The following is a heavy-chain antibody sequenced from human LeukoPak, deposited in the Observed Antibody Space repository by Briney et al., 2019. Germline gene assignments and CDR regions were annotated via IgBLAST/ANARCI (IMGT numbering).Heavy chain of an antibody. CDR3: ARMTGRDYYYGMDV. CDR1: GFSFSNYA. Sequence: GGSLRLSCAASGFSFSNYAMHWVRQAPGKGLEYVAAISSNGGSTYYANSVKGRFTISRDNSKNTLYLQMGSLRAEDMAVYYCARMTGRDYYYGMDVWGQGTTVTVSS. V-gene: IGHV3-64*01. J-gene: IGHJ6*02. CDR2: ISSNGGST.